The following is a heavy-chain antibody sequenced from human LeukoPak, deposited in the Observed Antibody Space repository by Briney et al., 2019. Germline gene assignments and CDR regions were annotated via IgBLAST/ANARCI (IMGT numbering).Heavy chain of an antibody. D-gene: IGHD3-10*01. V-gene: IGHV1-46*03. J-gene: IGHJ3*02. CDR1: GYTFTSYY. CDR2: INPSGGST. Sequence: ASVKVSCRASGYTFTSYYMHWVRQAPGQGLEWMGIINPSGGSTSYAQKFQGRVTMTRDTSTSTVYMELSSLRSEDTAVYYCVRAESPGDAFDIWGQGTMVTVSS. CDR3: VRAESPGDAFDI.